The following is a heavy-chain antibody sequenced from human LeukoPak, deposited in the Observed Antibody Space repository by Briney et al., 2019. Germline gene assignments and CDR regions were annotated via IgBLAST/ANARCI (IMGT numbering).Heavy chain of an antibody. V-gene: IGHV3-30*18. Sequence: GGSLRLSCAASGFTVSSNYMSWVRQAPGKGLEWVAVISYDGSGQYYADSLKGRFTISRDNSKNTLYLQMNSLRVEDTAVYYCAKDQRTMTRRMDVWGQGTTVTVSS. CDR1: GFTVSSNY. J-gene: IGHJ6*02. CDR3: AKDQRTMTRRMDV. D-gene: IGHD2-2*01. CDR2: ISYDGSGQ.